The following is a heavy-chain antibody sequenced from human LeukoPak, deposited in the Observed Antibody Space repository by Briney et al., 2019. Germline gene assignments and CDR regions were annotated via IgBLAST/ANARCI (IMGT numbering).Heavy chain of an antibody. CDR3: TKTMGAIDHDY. CDR1: GFTFAGYA. CDR2: ISGSGGST. D-gene: IGHD1-26*01. V-gene: IGHV3-23*01. J-gene: IGHJ4*02. Sequence: GGSLRLSCAASGFTFAGYAMSWVRQAPGKGLEWVSTISGSGGSTYYADSVKGRFTISRDNSKNTLYLQMNSLRAEDTAVYYCTKTMGAIDHDYWGQGTLVTVSS.